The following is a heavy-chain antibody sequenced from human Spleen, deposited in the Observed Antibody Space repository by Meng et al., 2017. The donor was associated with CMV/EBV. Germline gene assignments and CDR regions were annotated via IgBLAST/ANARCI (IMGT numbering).Heavy chain of an antibody. V-gene: IGHV3-21*01. CDR2: ISTSSDSI. D-gene: IGHD1-7*01. CDR3: AREGLELPSQDAFDF. J-gene: IGHJ3*01. CDR1: GFTFSSYS. Sequence: GGSLRLSCAASGFTFSSYSMNWVRQAPGKGLEWVSSISTSSDSIYYADSVKGRFTISRDNSKKTLYLQMSSLRAEDTAVYYCAREGLELPSQDAFDFWGQGTMVTVSS.